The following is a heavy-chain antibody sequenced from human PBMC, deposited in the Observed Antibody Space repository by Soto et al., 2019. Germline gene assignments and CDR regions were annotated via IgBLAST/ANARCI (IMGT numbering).Heavy chain of an antibody. D-gene: IGHD2-2*01. CDR1: GFTFSGYG. Sequence: QVQLVESGGGVVQPGTSLRLSCAASGFTFSGYGFHWVRQAPGKGLEWVALIWSDGSKTNYADSVTGRFTISRDDSQNTLYLQLNSLRAEDTAVYHCARDLSYGSLDFAVVPARLSDFETWAQGTLVTVSS. CDR2: IWSDGSKT. V-gene: IGHV3-33*01. CDR3: ARDLSYGSLDFAVVPARLSDFET. J-gene: IGHJ4*02.